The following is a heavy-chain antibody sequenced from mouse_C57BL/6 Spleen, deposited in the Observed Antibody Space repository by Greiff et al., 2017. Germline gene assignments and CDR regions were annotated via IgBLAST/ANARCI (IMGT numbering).Heavy chain of an antibody. CDR2: IDPETGGT. J-gene: IGHJ2*01. Sequence: QVQLKESGAELVRPGASVTLSCKASGYTFTDYEMHWVKQTPVHGLEWIGAIDPETGGTAYNQKFKGKAILTADKSSSTAYMELRSLTSEDSAVYYCTRYDYYYGKKFDYWGQGTTLTVSS. CDR3: TRYDYYYGKKFDY. D-gene: IGHD1-1*01. CDR1: GYTFTDYE. V-gene: IGHV1-15*01.